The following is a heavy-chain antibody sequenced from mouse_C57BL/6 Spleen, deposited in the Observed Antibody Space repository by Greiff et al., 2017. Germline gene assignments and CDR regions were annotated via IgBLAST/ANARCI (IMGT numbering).Heavy chain of an antibody. V-gene: IGHV1-62-2*01. CDR3: ARHEDGEGTGYYFDY. CDR1: GYTFTEYT. J-gene: IGHJ2*01. CDR2: FYPGSGSI. D-gene: IGHD4-1*01. Sequence: VQLQQSGAELVKPGASVKLSCKASGYTFTEYTIHWVKQRSGQGLEWIGWFYPGSGSIKYNEKFKDKATLTADKSSSTVYMELSRVTSEDAAVYFCARHEDGEGTGYYFDYWGQGTTRTVSS.